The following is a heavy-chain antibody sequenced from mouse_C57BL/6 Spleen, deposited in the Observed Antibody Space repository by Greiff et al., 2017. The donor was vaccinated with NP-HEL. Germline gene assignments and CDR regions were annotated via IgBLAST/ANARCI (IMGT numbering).Heavy chain of an antibody. CDR2: ISSGSSTI. Sequence: EVKLVESGGGLVKPGGSLKLSCAASGFTFSDYGMHWVRQAPEKGLEWVAYISSGSSTIYYADPVKGRFTISRDNAKNTLFLQMASLRSEDTAMYYCARGNGGFAYWGQGTLVTVSA. J-gene: IGHJ3*01. CDR3: ARGNGGFAY. CDR1: GFTFSDYG. V-gene: IGHV5-17*01.